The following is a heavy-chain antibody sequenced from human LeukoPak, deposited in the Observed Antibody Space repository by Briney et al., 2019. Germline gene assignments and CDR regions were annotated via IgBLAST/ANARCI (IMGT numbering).Heavy chain of an antibody. D-gene: IGHD3-10*01. CDR1: GGSISSSSYY. J-gene: IGHJ5*02. CDR2: IYYSGST. Sequence: SETLSLTCTVSGGSISSSSYYWSWIRQPPGKGLEWIGYIYYSGSTNYNPSLKSRVTISVDTSKNQFSLKLSSVTAADTAVYYCARDIDYYGSGSRQNWFDPWGQGTLVTVSS. V-gene: IGHV4-61*01. CDR3: ARDIDYYGSGSRQNWFDP.